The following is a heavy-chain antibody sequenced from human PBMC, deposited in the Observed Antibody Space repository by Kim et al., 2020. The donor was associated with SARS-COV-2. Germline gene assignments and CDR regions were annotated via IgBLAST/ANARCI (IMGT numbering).Heavy chain of an antibody. V-gene: IGHV3-74*01. CDR1: GFTFSNYW. D-gene: IGHD6-19*01. Sequence: GGSLRLSCAASGFTFSNYWMHWVRQAPGKGLVWVSRINSDGSTINYADSVKGRFTISRDNAKNTLYLQMNSLRAEDTAVYYCTTTVAGTFDYWGHGTLVTVSS. CDR2: INSDGSTI. J-gene: IGHJ4*01. CDR3: TTTVAGTFDY.